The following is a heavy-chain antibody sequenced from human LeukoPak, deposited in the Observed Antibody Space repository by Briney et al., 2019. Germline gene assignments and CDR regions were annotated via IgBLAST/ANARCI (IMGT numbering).Heavy chain of an antibody. J-gene: IGHJ4*02. CDR3: ARPDYYDSSPDD. D-gene: IGHD3-3*01. V-gene: IGHV4-39*01. CDR2: IYYSGST. CDR1: GGSISSSSYY. Sequence: SETLSLTCTVSGGSISSSSYYWGWIRQPPGKGLEWIGSIYYSGSTYYNPSLKSRVTISVDTSKNQFSLKLSSLTAADTAVYYCARPDYYDSSPDDWGQGTLVTVSS.